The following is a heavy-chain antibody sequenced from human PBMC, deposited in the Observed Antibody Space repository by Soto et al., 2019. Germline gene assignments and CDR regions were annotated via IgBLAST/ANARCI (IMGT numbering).Heavy chain of an antibody. CDR1: SGSISSSNW. CDR3: ARGEGFGELFAFDI. D-gene: IGHD3-10*01. J-gene: IGHJ3*02. V-gene: IGHV4-4*02. Sequence: QVQLQESGPGLVKPSGTLSLTCAVSSGSISSSNWWRWVRQPPGKGLEWIGEIYHSGSTNYNPSLKSRVTISVDKPKNHSSLVLSSGTAADPAVYYCARGEGFGELFAFDIWGQGTMVTGSS. CDR2: IYHSGST.